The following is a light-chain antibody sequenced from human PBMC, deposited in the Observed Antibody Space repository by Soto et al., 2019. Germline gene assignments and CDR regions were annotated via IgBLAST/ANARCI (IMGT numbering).Light chain of an antibody. CDR1: QTVSSNF. J-gene: IGKJ1*01. CDR2: GAS. Sequence: ELVLTQSPGTLSLSPGDRATLSCSASQTVSSNFLAWYQQRPAQAPRLLIHGASTRATGITDRFSGSVSGTDFTLTISGLEPEDFAVYYCQQYGSSPATFGQGTKVDIK. V-gene: IGKV3-20*01. CDR3: QQYGSSPAT.